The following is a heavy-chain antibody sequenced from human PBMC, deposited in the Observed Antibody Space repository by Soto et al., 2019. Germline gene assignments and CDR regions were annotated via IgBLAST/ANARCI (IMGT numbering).Heavy chain of an antibody. CDR1: GFTFSSYG. Sequence: QAGGSLRLSCAASGFTFSSYGMHWVRQAPGKGLEWVAVIWYDGSNKYYADSVKGRFTISRDNSKNTLYLQMNSLRAEDTAVYYCARGTPFIVIPHWFDPWGQGTQVTVSS. D-gene: IGHD1-26*01. J-gene: IGHJ5*02. V-gene: IGHV3-33*01. CDR3: ARGTPFIVIPHWFDP. CDR2: IWYDGSNK.